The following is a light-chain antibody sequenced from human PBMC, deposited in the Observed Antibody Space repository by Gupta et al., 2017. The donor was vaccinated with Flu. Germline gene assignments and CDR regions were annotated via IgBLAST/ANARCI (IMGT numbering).Light chain of an antibody. J-gene: IGKJ1*01. Sequence: PSFLSASVRDKVTITCRASQGVSSYLPWYQQKPGKAPNILIYAASTLQSGVPSRFIGSGSGTDFTLTISGLQPEDSAIYYCQQINSTPWAFGQGTKVEIK. CDR1: QGVSSY. CDR3: QQINSTPWA. V-gene: IGKV1-39*01. CDR2: AAS.